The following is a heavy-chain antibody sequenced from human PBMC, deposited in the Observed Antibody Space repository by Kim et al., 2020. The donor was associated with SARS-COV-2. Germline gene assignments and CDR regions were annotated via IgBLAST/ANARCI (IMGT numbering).Heavy chain of an antibody. V-gene: IGHV1-46*01. Sequence: FQGRVTMTRDTSTSTVYMELSSLRSEDTAVYYCARGFVRYFDAGPSGMDVWGQGTTVTVSS. CDR3: ARGFVRYFDAGPSGMDV. D-gene: IGHD3-9*01. J-gene: IGHJ6*02.